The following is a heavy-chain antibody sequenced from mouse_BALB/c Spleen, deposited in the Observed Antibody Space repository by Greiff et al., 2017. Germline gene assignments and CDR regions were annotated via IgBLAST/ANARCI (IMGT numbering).Heavy chain of an antibody. D-gene: IGHD2-14*01. CDR3: ARFGDRSNYFDY. CDR2: IYPGNVNT. CDR1: GYTFTSYY. J-gene: IGHJ2*01. V-gene: IGHV1S56*01. Sequence: VQLQQSGPELVKPGASVRISCKASGYTFTSYYIHWVKQRPGQGLEWIGWIYPGNVNTKYNEKFKGKATLTADKSSSTAYMQLSSLTSEDSAVYFCARFGDRSNYFDYWGQGTTLTVSS.